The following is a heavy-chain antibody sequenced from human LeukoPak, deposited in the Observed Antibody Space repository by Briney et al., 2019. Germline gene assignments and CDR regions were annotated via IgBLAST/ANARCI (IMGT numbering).Heavy chain of an antibody. D-gene: IGHD3-22*01. CDR3: ARGDYYYDSSGSQGGFDI. CDR2: IIPILGIA. V-gene: IGHV1-69*04. J-gene: IGHJ3*02. CDR1: GGTFSSYA. Sequence: AASVKVSCKASGGTFSSYAISWVRQAPGQGLEWMGRIIPILGIANYAQKFQGRVTITADKSTSTAYMELSSLRSEDTAVYYCARGDYYYDSSGSQGGFDIWGQGTMVTVSS.